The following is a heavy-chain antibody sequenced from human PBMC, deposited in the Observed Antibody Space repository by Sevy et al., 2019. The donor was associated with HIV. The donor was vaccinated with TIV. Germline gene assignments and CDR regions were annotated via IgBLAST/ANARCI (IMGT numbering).Heavy chain of an antibody. CDR3: ARAYDSSGHYPDY. CDR2: INSDGSST. V-gene: IGHV3-74*01. J-gene: IGHJ4*02. D-gene: IGHD3-22*01. CDR1: GFTFSSYW. Sequence: GGSLRLSCAASGFTFSSYWMHWVRQAPGKGLVWVSRINSDGSSTSYADSVKGRFTISRDNAKNTLYLQMNSLRAEDTAVDYCARAYDSSGHYPDYWGQGTLVTVSS.